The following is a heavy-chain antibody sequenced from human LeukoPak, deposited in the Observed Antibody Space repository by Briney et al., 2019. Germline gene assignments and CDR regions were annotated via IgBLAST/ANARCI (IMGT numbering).Heavy chain of an antibody. V-gene: IGHV1-8*01. CDR2: MNPNSGNT. CDR1: GYTFTSYD. CDR3: AGPGEYHNSTSYSPNDAFDI. J-gene: IGHJ3*02. D-gene: IGHD2-2*01. Sequence: GASVKVSCKASGYTFTSYDINWVRQATGQGLEWMGWMNPNSGNTGYAQKFQGRVTMTRNTSISIVYMELSSLRSEDTAVYYCAGPGEYHNSTSYSPNDAFDIWGQGTMVTVSS.